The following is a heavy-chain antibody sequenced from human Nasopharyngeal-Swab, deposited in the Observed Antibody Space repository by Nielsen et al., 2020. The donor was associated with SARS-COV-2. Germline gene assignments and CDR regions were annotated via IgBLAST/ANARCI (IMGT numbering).Heavy chain of an antibody. CDR3: ARDQAGTIFGVVTMNYGMDV. CDR2: INPSGGST. V-gene: IGHV1-46*01. CDR1: GYTFTSYY. Sequence: ASVKVSCKASGYTFTSYYMHWVRQAPGQGLEWMGIINPSGGSTSYAQKFQGRVTMTRDTSTSTVYMELSSLRSEDTAVYYCARDQAGTIFGVVTMNYGMDVWGQGTTVTVSS. J-gene: IGHJ6*02. D-gene: IGHD3-3*01.